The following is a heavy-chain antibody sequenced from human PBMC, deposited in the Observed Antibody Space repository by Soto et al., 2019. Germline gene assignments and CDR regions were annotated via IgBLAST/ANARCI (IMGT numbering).Heavy chain of an antibody. CDR3: ARVGDGSGSYYTGYYYGMDV. CDR1: GGSISSSSYY. Sequence: PSETLSLTCTVSGGSISSSSYYWGWIRQPPGKGLEWIGSIYYSGNTYYNPSLKSRVTISVDTSKNQFSLKLSSVTAADTAVYYCARVGDGSGSYYTGYYYGMDVWGQGTTVTVSS. J-gene: IGHJ6*02. CDR2: IYYSGNT. V-gene: IGHV4-39*01. D-gene: IGHD3-10*01.